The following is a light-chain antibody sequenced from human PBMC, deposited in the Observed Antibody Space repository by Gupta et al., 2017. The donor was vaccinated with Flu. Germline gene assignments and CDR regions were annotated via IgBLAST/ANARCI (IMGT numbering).Light chain of an antibody. V-gene: IGKV3-11*01. Sequence: EIVLTQSPATLSLSPGDRATLSCRASQTVTSSYLAWYQHKPGQAPRLLIYGASNRAIGIPARFSGSGAGTDFTLTISSLEPEDFAVYYCQYNSNWPPEVTFGGGTKVEIK. CDR2: GAS. CDR1: QTVTSSY. J-gene: IGKJ4*01. CDR3: QYNSNWPPEVT.